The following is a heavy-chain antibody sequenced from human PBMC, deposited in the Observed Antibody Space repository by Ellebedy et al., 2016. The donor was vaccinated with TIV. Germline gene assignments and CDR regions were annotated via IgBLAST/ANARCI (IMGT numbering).Heavy chain of an antibody. V-gene: IGHV4-30-4*01. CDR2: IFYSGST. D-gene: IGHD6-19*01. CDR3: ARGRAVAGTFAFDM. CDR1: GGPVSSGSHY. Sequence: SETLSLXXTVSGGPVSSGSHYWNWIRQPPGKGLEWIGYIFYSGSTYYNPSLKSRVVISVDTSKNQFSLRLTSVTAADTAVYYCARGRAVAGTFAFDMWGQGTKVTVSS. J-gene: IGHJ3*02.